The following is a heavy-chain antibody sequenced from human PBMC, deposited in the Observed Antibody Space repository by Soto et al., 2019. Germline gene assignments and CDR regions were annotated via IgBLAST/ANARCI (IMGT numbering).Heavy chain of an antibody. V-gene: IGHV3-23*01. D-gene: IGHD6-13*01. J-gene: IGHJ4*02. Sequence: EVQLLESGGGLVQPGGSLRLSCAASGFTFSSYAMNWVRQAPGKGLEWVSVISGSDGSTYYADSVKGRFTISRDNSKNTLNLQMNSLRAEDTAVYYCASRSSSWYFDYWGQGTLFTVSS. CDR2: ISGSDGST. CDR1: GFTFSSYA. CDR3: ASRSSSWYFDY.